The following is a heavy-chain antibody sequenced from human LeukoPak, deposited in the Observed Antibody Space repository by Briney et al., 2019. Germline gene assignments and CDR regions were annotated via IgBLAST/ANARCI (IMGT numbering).Heavy chain of an antibody. J-gene: IGHJ2*01. CDR1: GGSISSSNYY. V-gene: IGHV4-39*01. D-gene: IGHD6-19*01. CDR2: SSYSGSS. CDR3: RGYSSGWGAGYFDL. Sequence: SETLSLTCTVSGGSISSSNYYWGWIRQPPGKGLEWIGSSSYSGSSYYNPSLKSRVTISGDTSKNKFSLKLSSVTAADTAVYYCRGYSSGWGAGYFDLWGRGTLVTVSS.